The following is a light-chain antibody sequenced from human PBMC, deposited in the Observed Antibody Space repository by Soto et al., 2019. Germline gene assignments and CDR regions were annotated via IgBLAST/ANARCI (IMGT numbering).Light chain of an antibody. CDR2: AVN. Sequence: QXALTQPXXVSXXXXXXVTXXXTGTSSDVGDYNYVSWYQQHPGKAPKLLIYAVNMRPSGVPDRFSGSKSGNTASLTISGLQAEDEADYSCCSYAGSYTWVFGGGTKLTVL. V-gene: IGLV2-11*01. J-gene: IGLJ3*02. CDR3: CSYAGSYTWV. CDR1: SSDVGDYNY.